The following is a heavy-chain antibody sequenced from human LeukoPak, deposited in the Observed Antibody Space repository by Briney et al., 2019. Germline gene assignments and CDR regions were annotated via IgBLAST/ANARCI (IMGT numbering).Heavy chain of an antibody. CDR3: VTVYSTSWRDYFQH. J-gene: IGHJ1*01. CDR2: ISSSSRTI. CDR1: GFTFSSYS. Sequence: GGSLRLSCAASGFTFSSYSMNWVRQAPGKGLEWLSYISSSSRTIYYADSVKGRFTISRDNAKNSLYLQMNSLRAEDTAVYHCVTVYSTSWRDYFQHWGQGTLVTVSS. D-gene: IGHD6-13*01. V-gene: IGHV3-48*04.